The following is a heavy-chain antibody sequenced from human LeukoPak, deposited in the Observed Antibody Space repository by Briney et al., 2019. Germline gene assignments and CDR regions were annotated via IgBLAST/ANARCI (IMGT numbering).Heavy chain of an antibody. Sequence: PGESLRLSWAASVYTFSSYWMNWARRAPWKGLEWVSILYSGSIAYYADSVKGRFTISRDNSKNTLYLQMNSLRAEDTAMYYCASSAGSTKSRRLYYFDYWGQGTLVTVSS. J-gene: IGHJ4*02. V-gene: IGHV3-53*01. CDR1: VYTFSSYW. D-gene: IGHD5/OR15-5a*01. CDR2: LYSGSIA. CDR3: ASSAGSTKSRRLYYFDY.